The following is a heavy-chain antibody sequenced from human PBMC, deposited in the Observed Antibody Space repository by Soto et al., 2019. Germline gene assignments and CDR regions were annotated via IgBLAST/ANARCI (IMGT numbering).Heavy chain of an antibody. Sequence: QAQVVQSGAEVRKPGSSVKLSCKASEGTFNSYAIAWVRQSPGHGLEWMGGIIPYYNTLNYAQKFQDRVTITADDSTNTDYMELSSLRSDDTAVYFCASGASRWYPYCFDSWAQGTVVTVSS. J-gene: IGHJ4*02. D-gene: IGHD6-13*01. CDR2: IIPYYNTL. V-gene: IGHV1-69*01. CDR1: EGTFNSYA. CDR3: ASGASRWYPYCFDS.